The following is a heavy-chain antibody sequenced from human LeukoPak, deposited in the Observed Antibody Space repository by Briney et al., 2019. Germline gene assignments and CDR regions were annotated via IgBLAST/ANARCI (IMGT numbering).Heavy chain of an antibody. CDR3: ARSSYYYYYGMDV. J-gene: IGHJ6*02. V-gene: IGHV3-9*01. D-gene: IGHD6-6*01. CDR2: ISWNSGSI. CDR1: GFTFDDYA. Sequence: PGGSLRLSCAASGFTFDDYAMHWVRQAPGKGLEWVSGISWNSGSIGYADSVKGRFTISRDNAKNSLYLQMNSLRAEDTAVYYCARSSYYYYYGMDVWGQGTTVTVSS.